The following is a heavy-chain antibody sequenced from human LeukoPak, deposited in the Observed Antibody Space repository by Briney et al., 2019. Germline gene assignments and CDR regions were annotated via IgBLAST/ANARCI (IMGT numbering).Heavy chain of an antibody. CDR2: IYSGGST. Sequence: PGGSLRLSCAASGFTVSSNYMSWVRQAPGKGLEWVSVIYSGGSTYSADSVKGRFTISRDNSKSTLYLQMNSLRAEDTAVYYCARDSNYDTSGHYYWGQGTLVTVSS. D-gene: IGHD3-22*01. CDR1: GFTVSSNY. V-gene: IGHV3-53*01. CDR3: ARDSNYDTSGHYY. J-gene: IGHJ4*02.